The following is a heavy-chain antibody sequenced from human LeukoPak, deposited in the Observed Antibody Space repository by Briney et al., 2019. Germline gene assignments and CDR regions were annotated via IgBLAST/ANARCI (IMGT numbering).Heavy chain of an antibody. V-gene: IGHV4-59*01. D-gene: IGHD4-17*01. CDR3: ARQIYGYFDD. CDR2: IHYRGGP. CDR1: GGSITSYY. J-gene: IGHJ4*02. Sequence: AETLSLTCTVSGGSITSYYWSWVRQPPGKGLEWIGYIHYRGGPNYNPSLKSRVSISADTSKNQFSLRLSSVTAADTAVYYCARQIYGYFDDWGQGTLVTVSS.